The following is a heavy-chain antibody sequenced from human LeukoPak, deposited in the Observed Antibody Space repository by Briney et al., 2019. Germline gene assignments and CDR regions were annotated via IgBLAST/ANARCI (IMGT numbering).Heavy chain of an antibody. D-gene: IGHD6-6*01. J-gene: IGHJ4*02. Sequence: GGSLRLSCAASGFTFSNYRMNWVRQAPGKGLEWVSSFSSSSGYIFYADSVKGRFTISRDNAKNSLYLQMNSLRAEDTAVYYCARSFPYSSSAVDFWGQGTLVTVSS. CDR2: FSSSSGYI. CDR1: GFTFSNYR. V-gene: IGHV3-21*01. CDR3: ARSFPYSSSAVDF.